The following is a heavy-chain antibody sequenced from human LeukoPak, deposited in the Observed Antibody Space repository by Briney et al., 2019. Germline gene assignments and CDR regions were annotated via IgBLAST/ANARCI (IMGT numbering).Heavy chain of an antibody. J-gene: IGHJ4*02. V-gene: IGHV1-2*06. CDR3: ARAAAAGTINFDY. CDR2: INPNSGGT. D-gene: IGHD6-13*01. Sequence: GASVKVSCKASGYTFTGYYMHWVRQAPGQGIEWMGRINPNSGGTNYAQKFQGRVTMTRETSISTAYMELSRLRSDDTAVYYCARAAAAGTINFDYWGQGTLVTVSS. CDR1: GYTFTGYY.